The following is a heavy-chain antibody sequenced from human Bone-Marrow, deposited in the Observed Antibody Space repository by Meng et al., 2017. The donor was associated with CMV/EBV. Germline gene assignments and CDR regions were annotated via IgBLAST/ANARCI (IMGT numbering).Heavy chain of an antibody. D-gene: IGHD3-22*01. CDR3: ARGPNYYDSSGEALGAFDI. Sequence: ASVKVSCKASGYTFTSYDINWVRQATGQGLEWMGWMNPNSGGTNYAQKFQGRVTMTRDTSISTAYMELSRLRSDDTAVYYCARGPNYYDSSGEALGAFDIWGQGTMVTVSS. CDR1: GYTFTSYD. V-gene: IGHV1-2*02. J-gene: IGHJ3*02. CDR2: MNPNSGGT.